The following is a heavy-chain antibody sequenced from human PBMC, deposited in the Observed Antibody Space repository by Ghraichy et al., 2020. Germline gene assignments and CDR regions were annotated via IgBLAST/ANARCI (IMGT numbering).Heavy chain of an antibody. CDR2: ISGSGGST. D-gene: IGHD4-17*01. CDR3: AKDGGSDYGDYVGDYHHDY. J-gene: IGHJ4*02. V-gene: IGHV3-23*01. Sequence: GGSLRLSCAASGFTFSSYAMSWVRQAPGKGLEWVSAISGSGGSTYYADSVKGRFTISRDNSKNTLYLQMNSLRAEDTAVYYCAKDGGSDYGDYVGDYHHDYWGQGTLVTVSS. CDR1: GFTFSSYA.